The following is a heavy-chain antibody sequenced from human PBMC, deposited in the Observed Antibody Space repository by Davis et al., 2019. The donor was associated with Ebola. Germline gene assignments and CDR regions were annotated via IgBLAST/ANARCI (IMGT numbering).Heavy chain of an antibody. D-gene: IGHD6-19*01. V-gene: IGHV4-59*11. CDR1: GIPMRSHY. Sequence: PSETLSLTCTVSGIPMRSHYWSWNRQPPGKGLEWIASMYGGGSANYHASLKGRVTMSVDTSKNQFSLKLNSKTAADTAVYYCASYSSDWYGMDVWGQGTTVSVSS. CDR2: MYGGGSA. CDR3: ASYSSDWYGMDV. J-gene: IGHJ6*02.